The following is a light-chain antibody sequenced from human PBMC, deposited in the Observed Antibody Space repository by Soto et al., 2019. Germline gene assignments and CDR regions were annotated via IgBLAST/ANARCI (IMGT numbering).Light chain of an antibody. J-gene: IGLJ1*01. V-gene: IGLV2-14*03. CDR1: SSDLGAYKY. Sequence: QSVLTQPASVSGSPGQSITISCAGTSSDLGAYKYVSWHQQHPDKAPKLILYEVSRRPSGVSNRFSGSKSGNTASLTISGLLAEDEADYSCSSYTNTSTLVFGNGTKVTVL. CDR3: SSYTNTSTLV. CDR2: EVS.